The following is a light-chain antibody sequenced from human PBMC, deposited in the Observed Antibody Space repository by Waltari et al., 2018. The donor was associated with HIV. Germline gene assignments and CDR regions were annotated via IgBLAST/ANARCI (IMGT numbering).Light chain of an antibody. CDR1: QSVSSY. CDR2: DAS. J-gene: IGKJ1*01. Sequence: EIVLTQSPATLSLSPGERATLSCRASQSVSSYLAWYQQKPGQAPRLLIYDASNRATGIPARFSGSGSGTDFTLTISSLEPEDFAVYYCQQRSNWPTWTFGQWTKVEIK. CDR3: QQRSNWPTWT. V-gene: IGKV3-11*01.